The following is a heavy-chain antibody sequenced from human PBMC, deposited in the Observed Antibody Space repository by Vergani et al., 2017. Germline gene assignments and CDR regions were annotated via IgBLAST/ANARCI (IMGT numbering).Heavy chain of an antibody. J-gene: IGHJ4*02. Sequence: QVQLVESGGGVVQPGRSLRLSCAASGFTFSSYGMHWVRQAPGKGLEWVAVIWYDGSNKYYADSVKGRFTISRDNSKNTLYLQMSSLRAEDTAVYYCARDYYYGSGSYHDYWGQGTLVTVSS. CDR2: IWYDGSNK. D-gene: IGHD3-10*01. CDR3: ARDYYYGSGSYHDY. V-gene: IGHV3-33*01. CDR1: GFTFSSYG.